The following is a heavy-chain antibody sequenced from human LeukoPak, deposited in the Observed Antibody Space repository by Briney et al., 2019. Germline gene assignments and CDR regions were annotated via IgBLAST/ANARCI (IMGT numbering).Heavy chain of an antibody. J-gene: IGHJ5*02. CDR2: ISAYNGDT. CDR1: GYPFTSYY. Sequence: ASVKVSCKASGYPFTSYYINWVRHAPGQGLERMGWISAYNGDTNYAQNLQGRVTMTTDTSTDTAYMELRSLRSDDTAVYYCARDGLSYTNPNNWFDPWGQGTLVTVSS. V-gene: IGHV1-18*01. CDR3: ARDGLSYTNPNNWFDP. D-gene: IGHD2-2*02.